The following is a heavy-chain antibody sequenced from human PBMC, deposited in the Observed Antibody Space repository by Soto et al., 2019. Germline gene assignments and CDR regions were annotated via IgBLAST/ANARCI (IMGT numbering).Heavy chain of an antibody. CDR1: GFTVSSNY. V-gene: IGHV3-53*02. CDR3: ANRLAVDGTWFQY. CDR2: IHSGDTT. Sequence: EVQVVETGGGLIQPGGSLRLSCTASGFTVSSNYMTWVRQAPGKGLEWVSVIHSGDTTYYADSVKDRFTISRDKSNNTLYLKMNSLRADDTAVYYCANRLAVDGTWFQYWGQGTLVTVSS. D-gene: IGHD6-19*01. J-gene: IGHJ4*02.